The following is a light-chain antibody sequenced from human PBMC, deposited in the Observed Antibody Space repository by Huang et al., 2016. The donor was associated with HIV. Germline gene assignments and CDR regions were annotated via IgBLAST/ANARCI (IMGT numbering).Light chain of an antibody. CDR2: GAS. CDR3: QHYDNWAPAT. V-gene: IGKV3-15*01. CDR1: QNVSTN. J-gene: IGKJ1*01. Sequence: EIVMTQSPVTLVVSPGESATLSCRASQNVSTNLAWYQHKPGRAPRLLSYGASTRATSVPGRFSASGSGTEFTLTVGGLRSDDFAVYYCQHYDNWAPATFGQGTKLEFK.